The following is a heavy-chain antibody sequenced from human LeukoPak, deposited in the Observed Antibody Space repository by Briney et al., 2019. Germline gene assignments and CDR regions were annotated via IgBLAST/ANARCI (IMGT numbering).Heavy chain of an antibody. CDR2: ISGSGGST. CDR3: AKDAFALIWIRGYMDV. Sequence: PGGSLRLSCAASGFTFSSYAMSWVRQAPGKGLEWVLAISGSGGSTYYADSVKGRFTISRDNSKNTLYLQMNSLRAEDTAVYYCAKDAFALIWIRGYMDVWGKGTTVTVSS. D-gene: IGHD5-18*01. J-gene: IGHJ6*03. CDR1: GFTFSSYA. V-gene: IGHV3-23*01.